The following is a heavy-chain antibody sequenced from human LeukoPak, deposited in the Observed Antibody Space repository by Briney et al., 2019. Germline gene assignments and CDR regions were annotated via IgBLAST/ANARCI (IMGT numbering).Heavy chain of an antibody. CDR1: GFTFSSYS. V-gene: IGHV3-21*01. J-gene: IGHJ4*02. D-gene: IGHD6-6*01. CDR2: ISSSSSYI. CDR3: ARDPPGSSPPLDY. Sequence: GGSLRLSCAASGFTFSSYSMNWVRQAPGKGLEWVSSISSSSSYIYYADSVKGRFTISRDNAKNSLYLQMNSLRAEDMAVYYCARDPPGSSPPLDYWGQGTLVTVSS.